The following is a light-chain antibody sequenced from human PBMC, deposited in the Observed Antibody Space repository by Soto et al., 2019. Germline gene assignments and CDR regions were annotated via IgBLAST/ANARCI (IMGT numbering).Light chain of an antibody. V-gene: IGKV3-20*01. Sequence: EIVLTQSPGTLSLSPGERATLSCRASQSVSSYYLAWYQQKPGQAPRLLIYAASSRATGIPDRFSGGGSGTDFTLTISRLEPEDFATYYCQQLNSYPSLTFGGGTKVDIK. CDR3: QQLNSYPSLT. CDR1: QSVSSYY. CDR2: AAS. J-gene: IGKJ4*01.